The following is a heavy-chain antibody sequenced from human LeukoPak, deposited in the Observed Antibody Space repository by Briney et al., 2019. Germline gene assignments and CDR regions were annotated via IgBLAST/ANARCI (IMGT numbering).Heavy chain of an antibody. CDR2: IKQDGSEK. CDR3: ASVDTAMSKGYYGMDV. Sequence: GGSLRLSCAASGFTFSSYWMSWVRQAPGKGLEWVANIKQDGSEKYYVDSVKGRFTISRDNAKNSLYLQMNSLGAEDTAVYYCASVDTAMSKGYYGMDVWGQGTTVTVSS. D-gene: IGHD5-18*01. V-gene: IGHV3-7*01. J-gene: IGHJ6*02. CDR1: GFTFSSYW.